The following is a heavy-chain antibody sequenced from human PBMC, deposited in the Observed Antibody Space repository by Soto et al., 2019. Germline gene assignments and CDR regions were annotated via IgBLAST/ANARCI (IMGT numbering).Heavy chain of an antibody. V-gene: IGHV4-59*01. D-gene: IGHD2-2*01. Sequence: LSLTCTVSGGSISSYYWSWIRQPPGKGLEWIGYIYYSGSTNYNPSLKSRVTISVDTSKNQFSLQLSSVTAADTAVYYCARDSGSSNITPRFDYWGQGTLVTVSS. CDR2: IYYSGST. CDR3: ARDSGSSNITPRFDY. J-gene: IGHJ4*02. CDR1: GGSISSYY.